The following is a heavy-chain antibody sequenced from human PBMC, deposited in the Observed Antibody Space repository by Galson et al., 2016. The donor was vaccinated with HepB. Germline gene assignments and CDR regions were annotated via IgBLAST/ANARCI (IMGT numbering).Heavy chain of an antibody. J-gene: IGHJ6*03. CDR1: GFTFSSYS. V-gene: IGHV3-21*01. CDR3: ARDQRNIFRYNYYIDV. D-gene: IGHD3-16*02. Sequence: SLRLSCAASGFTFSSYSMIWVRQAPGKGLKWVSSIISSIIYIYYATQVPGRFPISMDNAKSSLYLQMNSRRAEDTAVYYCARDQRNIFRYNYYIDVWGKGTTVTVSS. CDR2: IISSIIYI.